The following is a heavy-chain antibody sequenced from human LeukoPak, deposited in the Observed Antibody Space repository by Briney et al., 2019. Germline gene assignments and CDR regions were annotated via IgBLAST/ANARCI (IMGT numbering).Heavy chain of an antibody. Sequence: GGSLRLSCAASGFTFSSYDIHWVRQAPGKGLEWVAVISYGGSNTYYAESVKARFTISRDNSKNTLYLQMNSLRSEDTAVYYCAREVSSGYSDAFDIWGQGTMVTVSS. J-gene: IGHJ3*02. CDR1: GFTFSSYD. CDR3: AREVSSGYSDAFDI. V-gene: IGHV3-30-3*01. CDR2: ISYGGSNT. D-gene: IGHD3-22*01.